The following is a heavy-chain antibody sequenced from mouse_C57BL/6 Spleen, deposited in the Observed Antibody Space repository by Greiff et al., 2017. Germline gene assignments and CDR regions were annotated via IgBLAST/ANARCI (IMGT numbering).Heavy chain of an antibody. CDR2: INPSSGYT. CDR1: GYTFTSYT. J-gene: IGHJ4*01. V-gene: IGHV1-4*01. Sequence: QVQLKESGAELARPGASVKMSCKASGYTFTSYTMHWVKQRPGQGLEWIGYINPSSGYTKYNQKFKDKATLTADKSSSTAYMQLSSLTSEDSAVYYCARFGAPYAMDYWGQGTSVTVSS. CDR3: ARFGAPYAMDY.